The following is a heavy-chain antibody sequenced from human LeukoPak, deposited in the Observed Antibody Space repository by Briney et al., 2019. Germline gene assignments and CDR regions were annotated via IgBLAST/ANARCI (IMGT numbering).Heavy chain of an antibody. D-gene: IGHD6-13*01. V-gene: IGHV3-30*02. Sequence: GGSLRLSCAASGFTFSSYGMHWVRQAPGKGLEWVAFIRYDGSNKYYADSVKGRFTISRDNSKNTLYLQMNSLRAEDTAVYYCAKVGHSSSWIFDYWGQGTLVTVSS. CDR3: AKVGHSSSWIFDY. J-gene: IGHJ4*02. CDR1: GFTFSSYG. CDR2: IRYDGSNK.